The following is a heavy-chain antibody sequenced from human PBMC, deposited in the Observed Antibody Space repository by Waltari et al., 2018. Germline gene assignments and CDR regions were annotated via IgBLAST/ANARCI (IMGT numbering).Heavy chain of an antibody. V-gene: IGHV4-34*01. J-gene: IGHJ3*02. CDR2: INHSGST. CDR3: ARWIAAAENGGAFDI. Sequence: QVQLQQWGAGLLKPSETLSLTCAVYGGSFRGYYWSWTRPPPGKGLEWIGEINHSGSTNYNPSLKSRVTISVDTSKNQFSLKLSSVTAADTAVYYCARWIAAAENGGAFDIWGQGTMVTVSS. CDR1: GGSFRGYY. D-gene: IGHD6-13*01.